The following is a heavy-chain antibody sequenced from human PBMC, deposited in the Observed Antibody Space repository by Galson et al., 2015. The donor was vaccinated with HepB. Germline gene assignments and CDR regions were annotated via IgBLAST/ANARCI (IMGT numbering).Heavy chain of an antibody. Sequence: SLRLSCAASGFTFSSYSMNWVRQAPGKGLEWVSSISSSSSYIYYADSVKGRFTISRDNAKNSLYLQMNSLRAEDTAVYYCARGILRYSGSPIFYYWGQGTLVTVSS. D-gene: IGHD1-26*01. J-gene: IGHJ4*02. CDR3: ARGILRYSGSPIFYY. V-gene: IGHV3-21*01. CDR2: ISSSSSYI. CDR1: GFTFSSYS.